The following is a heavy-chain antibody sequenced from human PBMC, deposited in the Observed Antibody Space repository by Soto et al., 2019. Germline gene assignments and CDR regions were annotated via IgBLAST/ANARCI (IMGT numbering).Heavy chain of an antibody. J-gene: IGHJ4*02. V-gene: IGHV1-2*02. CDR2: VNPKSGGT. CDR1: GYNFTAYY. Sequence: QVHLVQSGAEVREPGASVKVSCKTSGYNFTAYYIHWVRQAPGQGLEWMGWVNPKSGGTEFSRKFRGRVTMTSDTSSSTASMAVGRLTSVEPAVYYCARSGEGWQPLDNWGKGNLVTVSS. CDR3: ARSGEGWQPLDN.